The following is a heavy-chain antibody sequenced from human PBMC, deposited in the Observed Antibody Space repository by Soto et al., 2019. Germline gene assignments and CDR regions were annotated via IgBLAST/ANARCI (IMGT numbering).Heavy chain of an antibody. Sequence: GESLKISCKGSRYSFTNYWISWVRQMPGRGLEWMGKIDPSDSYTKYSPSFQGHVTISADKSISTAYLQWSSLKASDTAMYYCARVHSAYDSGVDYWGQGTLVTVSS. CDR2: IDPSDSYT. J-gene: IGHJ4*02. V-gene: IGHV5-10-1*01. CDR3: ARVHSAYDSGVDY. CDR1: RYSFTNYW. D-gene: IGHD5-12*01.